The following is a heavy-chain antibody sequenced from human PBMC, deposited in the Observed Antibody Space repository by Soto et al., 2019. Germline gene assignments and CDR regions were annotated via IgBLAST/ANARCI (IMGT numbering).Heavy chain of an antibody. CDR1: GFTFSSYA. CDR2: ISSNGGST. V-gene: IGHV3-64D*08. J-gene: IGHJ4*02. CDR3: VKGRRSSGYYSPFDY. Sequence: GGSLRLSCSASGFTFSSYAMHWVRQAPGKGLEYVSAISSNGGSTYYADSVKGRFTISRDNSKNTLYLQMSSLRAEDTAVYYCVKGRRSSGYYSPFDYWGQGTLVTVSS. D-gene: IGHD3-22*01.